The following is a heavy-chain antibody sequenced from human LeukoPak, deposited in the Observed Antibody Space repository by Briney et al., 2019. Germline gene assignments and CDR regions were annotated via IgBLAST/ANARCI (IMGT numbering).Heavy chain of an antibody. V-gene: IGHV4-39*07. J-gene: IGHJ4*02. CDR3: ARGREGVGGFDY. Sequence: PSETLSLTCTVSGGSISSGSYYWGWIRQPPGKGLEWIGSIYYSGSTYYNPSLKSRVTISVDTSKNQFSLNLSSVTAADTAVYYCARGREGVGGFDYWGQGTLVTVSS. CDR1: GGSISSGSYY. D-gene: IGHD3-16*01. CDR2: IYYSGST.